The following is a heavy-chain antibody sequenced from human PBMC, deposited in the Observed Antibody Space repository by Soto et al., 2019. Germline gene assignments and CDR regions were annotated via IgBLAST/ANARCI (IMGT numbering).Heavy chain of an antibody. CDR3: ARERLDTAHHPRAFDI. CDR1: GGSISSVGYY. D-gene: IGHD5-18*01. Sequence: TLSLTCTDSGGSISSVGYYWSWIRQHPGKGLEWIGYIYYSGSTYYNPSLKSRVTISVDTSKNQFSLKLSSVTAADTAVYYCARERLDTAHHPRAFDIWGQGTMVTVSS. CDR2: IYYSGST. J-gene: IGHJ3*02. V-gene: IGHV4-31*03.